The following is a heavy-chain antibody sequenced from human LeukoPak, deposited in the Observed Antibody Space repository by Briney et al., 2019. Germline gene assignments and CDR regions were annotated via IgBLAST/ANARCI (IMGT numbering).Heavy chain of an antibody. J-gene: IGHJ4*02. D-gene: IGHD3-22*01. V-gene: IGHV1-8*03. CDR3: ARYYYDSSGYYGFDY. Sequence: ASVKVSCKASGYTFTSYDINWVRQATGQGLEWMGWMNPNSGNTGYAQKFQGRVTITRNTSISTAYMELSSLRSEDTAVYYCARYYYDSSGYYGFDYWGQGTLVAVSS. CDR2: MNPNSGNT. CDR1: GYTFTSYD.